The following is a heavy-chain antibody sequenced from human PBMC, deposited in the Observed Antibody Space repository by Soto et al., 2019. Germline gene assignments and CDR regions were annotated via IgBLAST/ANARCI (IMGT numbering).Heavy chain of an antibody. CDR1: GFTFSSYA. J-gene: IGHJ6*02. V-gene: IGHV3-30-3*01. CDR2: ISYDGSNK. D-gene: IGHD1-1*01. Sequence: QVQLVESGGGVVQPGRSLRLSCAASGFTFSSYAMHWVRQAPGKGLEWVAVISYDGSNKYYADSVKGRFTISRDNSKNTLHLQMKSLRAEDTAVYYCARDRLRYNWNDFPYYYYGMDVWGQGTTVTVSS. CDR3: ARDRLRYNWNDFPYYYYGMDV.